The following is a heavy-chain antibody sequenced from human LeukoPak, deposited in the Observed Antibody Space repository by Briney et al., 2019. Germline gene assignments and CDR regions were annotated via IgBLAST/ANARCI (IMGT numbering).Heavy chain of an antibody. CDR2: MSGSGGGT. CDR1: GITLSNYG. D-gene: IGHD3-22*01. V-gene: IGHV3-23*01. CDR3: AKRGVVIRVILVGFYKEAYYFDS. J-gene: IGHJ4*02. Sequence: GGSLSLSCAVSGITLSNYGMSWVRKAPGKGLEWVAGMSGSGGGTNYADSVRGGFTVSRDNSKNTLYLQMKSLRAEDTAVYFCAKRGVVIRVILVGFYKEAYYFDSWGQGALVTVSS.